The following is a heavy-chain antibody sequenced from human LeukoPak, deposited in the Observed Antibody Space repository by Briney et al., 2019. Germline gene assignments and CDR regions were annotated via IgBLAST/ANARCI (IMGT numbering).Heavy chain of an antibody. Sequence: PSETLSLTCTVSGGSISSGDYYWSWIRQAPGKGLEWIGYIYYSGSTYYNPSLKSRVTMSVDTSKNQFSLKLSSVTAADTAVYYCARGPHYDFWSGYWFDPWGQGTLVTVSS. V-gene: IGHV4-30-4*08. J-gene: IGHJ5*02. CDR1: GGSISSGDYY. CDR3: ARGPHYDFWSGYWFDP. D-gene: IGHD3-3*01. CDR2: IYYSGST.